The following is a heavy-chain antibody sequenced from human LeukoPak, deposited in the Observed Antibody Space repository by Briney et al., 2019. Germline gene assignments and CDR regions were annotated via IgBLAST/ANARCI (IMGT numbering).Heavy chain of an antibody. Sequence: GASVKVSCKASGGTFSSYAISWVRQAPGQGLEWMGGIIPIFGTANYAQKFQGRVTITADESTSTAYMELSSLRSEDTAVYYCARGSPFFGSGTDDYYYYGMDVWGQGTTVTVSS. CDR1: GGTFSSYA. CDR3: ARGSPFFGSGTDDYYYYGMDV. D-gene: IGHD1-1*01. CDR2: IIPIFGTA. V-gene: IGHV1-69*13. J-gene: IGHJ6*02.